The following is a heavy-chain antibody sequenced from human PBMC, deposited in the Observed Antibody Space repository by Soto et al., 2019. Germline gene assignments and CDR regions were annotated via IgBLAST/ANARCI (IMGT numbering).Heavy chain of an antibody. CDR3: ARAGFWNLDS. CDR1: DKSISKDIW. Sequence: SETLSLTFVVSDKSISKDIWWNWVRQPPGQWLEWIGAVHHTKGALYNPALGSRVTVSADLFNSKIFPEVHALCSADPAVYYCARAGFWNLDSWGQGTTVTVSS. J-gene: IGHJ4*02. V-gene: IGHV4-4*02. CDR2: VHHTKGA. D-gene: IGHD1-1*01.